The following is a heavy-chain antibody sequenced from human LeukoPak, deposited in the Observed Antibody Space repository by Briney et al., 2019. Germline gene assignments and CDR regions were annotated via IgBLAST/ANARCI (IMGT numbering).Heavy chain of an antibody. CDR1: GGSISSGDYY. CDR2: IYYSGST. Sequence: SETLSLTCTVSGGSISSGDYYWSWIRQPPGKGLEWIGYIYYSGSTYYNPSLKSRVTISVDTSKNQFSLKLGSVTAADTAVYYCASSLLYYGSGSDAFDIWGQGTMVTVSS. J-gene: IGHJ3*02. CDR3: ASSLLYYGSGSDAFDI. D-gene: IGHD3-10*01. V-gene: IGHV4-30-4*01.